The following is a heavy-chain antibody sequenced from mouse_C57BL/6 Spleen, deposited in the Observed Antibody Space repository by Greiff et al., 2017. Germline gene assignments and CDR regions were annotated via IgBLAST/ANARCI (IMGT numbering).Heavy chain of an antibody. V-gene: IGHV1-80*01. D-gene: IGHD1-1*01. J-gene: IGHJ3*01. CDR1: GYAFSSYW. Sequence: QVQLQQSGAELVKPGASVKISCKASGYAFSSYWMNWVKQRPGKGLEWIGQIYPGDGDTNYNGKFKGKATLTADKSSSTAYMQLSSLTSEDSAVYFCARRGYYGSSYVGFAYWGQGTLVTVSA. CDR3: ARRGYYGSSYVGFAY. CDR2: IYPGDGDT.